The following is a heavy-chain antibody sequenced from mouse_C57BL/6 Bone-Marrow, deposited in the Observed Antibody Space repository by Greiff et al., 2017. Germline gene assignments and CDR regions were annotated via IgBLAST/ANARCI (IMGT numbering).Heavy chain of an antibody. CDR1: GYTFTSYW. CDR3: ARPATVVDWYFDV. V-gene: IGHV1-5*01. D-gene: IGHD1-1*01. J-gene: IGHJ1*03. Sequence: EVQLQQSGTVLARPGASVKMSCKTSGYTFTSYWMHWVKQRPGQGLEWIGAIYPGNSDTSSNQKFKGKAKLTAVTSASTAYMELSSLTNEDSAVYYCARPATVVDWYFDVWGTGTTVTVSS. CDR2: IYPGNSDT.